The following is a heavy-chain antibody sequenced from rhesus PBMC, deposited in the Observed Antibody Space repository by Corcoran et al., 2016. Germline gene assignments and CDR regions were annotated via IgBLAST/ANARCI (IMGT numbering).Heavy chain of an antibody. V-gene: IGHV4-80*01. Sequence: LRESGPGLVKPSETLSLTCSASETSISFYWWSWIRQSPGKGLEWIGEMYGNNGNTNYSPPFKSRFTISKVASRNQFSLRMNSGTAADTAVYYCTRHKSGSNSMDVWGRGVMVTVSS. J-gene: IGHJ5-2*02. CDR2: MYGNNGNT. CDR1: ETSISFYW. CDR3: TRHKSGSNSMDV. D-gene: IGHD4-11*01.